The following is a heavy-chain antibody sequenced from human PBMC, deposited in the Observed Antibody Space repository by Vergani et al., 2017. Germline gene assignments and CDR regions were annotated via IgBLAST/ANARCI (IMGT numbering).Heavy chain of an antibody. D-gene: IGHD1-1*01. J-gene: IGHJ1*01. Sequence: QVHLVESGGGVVQPGRSLRLSCVVSGFTSSYYCMHWVRQVPGKGLEWVAVISYDGTQKYYADSVKGRFTISRDNSKSTLYLQMNSLRTEDTAVYYCATKSCGTPGCQIGYFREWGQGTLVTVSS. CDR2: ISYDGTQK. V-gene: IGHV3-30*03. CDR3: ATKSCGTPGCQIGYFRE. CDR1: GFTSSYYC.